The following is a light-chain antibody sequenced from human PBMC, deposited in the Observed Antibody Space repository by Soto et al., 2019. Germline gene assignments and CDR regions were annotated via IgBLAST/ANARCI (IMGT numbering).Light chain of an antibody. V-gene: IGKV3-20*01. CDR3: QQYGSSPGFT. CDR2: GTS. Sequence: EIVLTQSPGTLSLSPGERATLSCRASQNINSSYVAWYQQKPGQAPRLLIYGTSSRATGIPDRFSGSGSGTDFTLTISRLEPEDFAVYYCQQYGSSPGFTFGPGTKVDIK. CDR1: QNINSSY. J-gene: IGKJ3*01.